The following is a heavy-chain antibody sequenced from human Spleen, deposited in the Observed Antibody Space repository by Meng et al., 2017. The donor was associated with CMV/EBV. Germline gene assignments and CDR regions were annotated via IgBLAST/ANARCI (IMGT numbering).Heavy chain of an antibody. J-gene: IGHJ6*02. CDR1: GFTFSSYW. D-gene: IGHD3-3*01. Sequence: GESLKISCAASGFTFSSYWMSWVRQAPGKGLEWVANIKQDGSEKYYVDSVKGRFTISRDNSKNTLYLQMNSLRAEDTAVYYCAKDLPGRILDLYYGMDAWGQGTTVTVSS. CDR2: IKQDGSEK. CDR3: AKDLPGRILDLYYGMDA. V-gene: IGHV3-7*01.